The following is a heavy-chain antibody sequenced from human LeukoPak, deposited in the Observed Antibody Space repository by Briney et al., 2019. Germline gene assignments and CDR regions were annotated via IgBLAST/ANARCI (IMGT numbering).Heavy chain of an antibody. Sequence: PSETLSLTCTVSDGSISSGDYYWSWIRQPPGKGLEWIAYMYYSGSTYYNPSLKSRVTMSADTSKNQLSLKLSSVTAADTAVYYCARPYYYDSRIDHWGQGILVTVSS. CDR1: DGSISSGDYY. V-gene: IGHV4-30-4*01. J-gene: IGHJ5*02. CDR3: ARPYYYDSRIDH. D-gene: IGHD3-22*01. CDR2: MYYSGST.